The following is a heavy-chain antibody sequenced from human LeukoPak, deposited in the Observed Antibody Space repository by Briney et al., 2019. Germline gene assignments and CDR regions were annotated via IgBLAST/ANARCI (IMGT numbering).Heavy chain of an antibody. CDR2: IVVGSGNT. V-gene: IGHV1-58*01. Sequence: GTSVKVSCKASGFTFTRSAVQWVRQARGQRLEWIGWIVVGSGNTNYAQKFQERVTITRDMSTSTAYMELSSLRSEDTAIYSCATYCGGDCYSGGSWGQGTLVTVSS. CDR3: ATYCGGDCYSGGS. D-gene: IGHD2-21*01. J-gene: IGHJ5*02. CDR1: GFTFTRSA.